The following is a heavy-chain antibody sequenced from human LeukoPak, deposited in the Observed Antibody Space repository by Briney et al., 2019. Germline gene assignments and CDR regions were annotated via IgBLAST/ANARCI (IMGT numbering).Heavy chain of an antibody. D-gene: IGHD3-10*01. V-gene: IGHV4-39*01. CDR1: GGSISSSRYY. J-gene: IGHJ4*02. Sequence: PSETLSLTCTVSGGSISSSRYYWGWIRQPPGKGLEWIGSIYYSGSTYYNPSLKSRVTISVDTSKNQFSLKLSSVTAADTAVYYCARHPLVYYYGSGTTEGYWGQGTLVTVSS. CDR3: ARHPLVYYYGSGTTEGY. CDR2: IYYSGST.